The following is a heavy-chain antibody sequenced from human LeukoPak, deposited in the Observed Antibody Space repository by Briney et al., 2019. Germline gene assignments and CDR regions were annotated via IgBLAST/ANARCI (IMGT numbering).Heavy chain of an antibody. V-gene: IGHV3-69-1*01. Sequence: PGGSLRLSCAASGFAGSNNYMSWVRQAPGKGLEWVSAIHSSGGIYYADSVKGRFTISRDNAKNSLYLQMNSLRAEDTAVYYCARGGTSLYYFDYWGQGTLVTVSS. CDR2: IHSSGGI. CDR3: ARGGTSLYYFDY. D-gene: IGHD1-1*01. J-gene: IGHJ4*02. CDR1: GFAGSNNY.